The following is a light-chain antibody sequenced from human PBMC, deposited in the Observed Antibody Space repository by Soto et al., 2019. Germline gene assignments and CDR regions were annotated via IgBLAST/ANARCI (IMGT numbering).Light chain of an antibody. CDR1: QSVSSN. Sequence: EIVMTQSPATLSVSPGERATLSCRASQSVSSNLAWYQQKPGQAPRLLIYSASTRATGLPARFSGSGSGTEFTLTISSLQSEDFAVYYCQQYNNWPGYTFGQGTKLEIK. CDR3: QQYNNWPGYT. CDR2: SAS. V-gene: IGKV3-15*01. J-gene: IGKJ2*01.